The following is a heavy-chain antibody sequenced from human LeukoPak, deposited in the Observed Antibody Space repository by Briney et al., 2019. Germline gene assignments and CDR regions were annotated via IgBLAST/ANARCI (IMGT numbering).Heavy chain of an antibody. CDR2: IYYSGST. Sequence: NPSETLSLTCTVSGGSISSYYWSWIRQPPGKGLEWIGYIYYSGSTNYNPSLKSRVTISVDTSKNQFSLKLSSVTAADTAVYYCARAPGIKPRAFDIWGQGTMVTVSS. CDR3: ARAPGIKPRAFDI. CDR1: GGSISSYY. D-gene: IGHD1-14*01. J-gene: IGHJ3*02. V-gene: IGHV4-59*01.